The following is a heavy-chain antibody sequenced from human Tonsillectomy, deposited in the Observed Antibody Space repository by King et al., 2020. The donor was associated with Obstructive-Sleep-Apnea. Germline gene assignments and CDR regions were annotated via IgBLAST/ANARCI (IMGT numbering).Heavy chain of an antibody. V-gene: IGHV4-38-2*02. Sequence: VQLQESGPGLVKPSETLSLTCTVSGYSISSGYYWDWIRQPPGKGLEWIGSIYHSGSTFYNPSLKSRVTISADTSKNRFSLKLGSVTAAVTARYSCAKVEGGDSGGFSDYWGQGTLVTVSS. CDR1: GYSISSGYY. CDR3: AKVEGGDSGGFSDY. D-gene: IGHD3-16*01. CDR2: IYHSGST. J-gene: IGHJ4*02.